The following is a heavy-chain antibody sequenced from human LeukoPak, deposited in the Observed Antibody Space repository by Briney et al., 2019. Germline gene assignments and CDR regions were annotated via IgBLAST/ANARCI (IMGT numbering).Heavy chain of an antibody. V-gene: IGHV3-21*01. CDR3: AREQWLVLDY. Sequence: PGGSLRLSCAASGFTFSSYSMDWVRQAPGKGLEWVSSISSSSSYIYYADSVKGRFTISRDNAKNSLYLQMNSLRAEDTAVYYCAREQWLVLDYWGQGTLVTVSS. CDR2: ISSSSSYI. CDR1: GFTFSSYS. D-gene: IGHD6-19*01. J-gene: IGHJ4*02.